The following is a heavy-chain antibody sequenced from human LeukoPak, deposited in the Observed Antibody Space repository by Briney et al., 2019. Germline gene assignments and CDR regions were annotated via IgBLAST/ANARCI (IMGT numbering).Heavy chain of an antibody. CDR3: ARVGSSGSLGY. CDR1: GYTFTGYY. Sequence: ASVKVSCKASGYTFTGYYMHWVRQAPGQGLEWMGWINPNSGGTNYAQKFQGRVTMPRDTSISTTYMELSRLRSDDTAVYFCARVGSSGSLGYWGQGTLVTVSS. V-gene: IGHV1-2*02. CDR2: INPNSGGT. J-gene: IGHJ4*02. D-gene: IGHD6-19*01.